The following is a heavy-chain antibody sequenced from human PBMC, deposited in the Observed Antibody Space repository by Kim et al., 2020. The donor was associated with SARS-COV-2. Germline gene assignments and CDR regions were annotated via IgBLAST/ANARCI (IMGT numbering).Heavy chain of an antibody. CDR2: INAGNGNT. CDR3: ASARSGYYGMDV. CDR1: GYTFTSYA. Sequence: ASVKVSCKASGYTFTSYAMHWVRQAPGQRLEWMGWINAGNGNTKYSQKFQGRVTITRDTSASTAYMELSSLRSEDTAVYYCASARSGYYGMDVWGQGTTVTVSS. J-gene: IGHJ6*02. V-gene: IGHV1-3*01.